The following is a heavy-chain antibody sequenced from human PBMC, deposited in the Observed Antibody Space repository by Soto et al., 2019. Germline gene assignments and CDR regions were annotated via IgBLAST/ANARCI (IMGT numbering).Heavy chain of an antibody. J-gene: IGHJ4*02. CDR2: ISGSGGST. CDR1: GFTFSSYA. Sequence: GGSLRLSCAASGFTFSSYAMSWVRQAPGKGLEWVSAISGSGGSTYYADSVKGRFTISRDNSKNTLYLQMNSLRAEDTAVYYCAEMVGGGWLLYWGQGTLVTVSS. D-gene: IGHD6-19*01. CDR3: AEMVGGGWLLY. V-gene: IGHV3-23*01.